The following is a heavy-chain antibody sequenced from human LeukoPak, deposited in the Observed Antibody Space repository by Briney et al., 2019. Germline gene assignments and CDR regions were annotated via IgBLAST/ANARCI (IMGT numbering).Heavy chain of an antibody. J-gene: IGHJ4*02. CDR2: INPNSGGT. Sequence: ASVKVSCKASGYTFTGYYMHWVRQAPGQGLEWMGWINPNSGGTNYAQKFQGRVTMTRDTSISTAYMELSRLRSDDTAVYYCARHKSIAAADALDYWGQGTLVTVSS. CDR1: GYTFTGYY. D-gene: IGHD6-13*01. CDR3: ARHKSIAAADALDY. V-gene: IGHV1-2*02.